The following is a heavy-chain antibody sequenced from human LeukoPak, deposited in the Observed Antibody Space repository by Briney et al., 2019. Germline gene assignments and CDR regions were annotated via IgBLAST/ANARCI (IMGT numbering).Heavy chain of an antibody. J-gene: IGHJ4*02. V-gene: IGHV5-51*01. CDR1: GYSFTSYW. D-gene: IGHD3-3*01. CDR2: IYPGDSNI. Sequence: GESLKISCKGSGYSFTSYWIGWVRQMPGKGLEWMGIIYPGDSNIRYSPSFQGQVTISADKSINTAYLQWSSLKASDTAMYYCARPSLEWELFPFDYWGQGTLVTVSS. CDR3: ARPSLEWELFPFDY.